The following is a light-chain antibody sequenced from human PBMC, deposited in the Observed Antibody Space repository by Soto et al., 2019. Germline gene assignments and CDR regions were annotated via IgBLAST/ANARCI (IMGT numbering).Light chain of an antibody. CDR1: SSDIGRYNY. Sequence: QSALTQPASVSGSPGQSITISCTGTSSDIGRYNYVSWYQQHAGKAPRLVISGVNKRPSGISNRFSGSKSGNTASLTISGLQADDEAIYYCASYTSTTTLVVFGGGTQLTVL. J-gene: IGLJ2*01. CDR2: GVN. V-gene: IGLV2-14*01. CDR3: ASYTSTTTLVV.